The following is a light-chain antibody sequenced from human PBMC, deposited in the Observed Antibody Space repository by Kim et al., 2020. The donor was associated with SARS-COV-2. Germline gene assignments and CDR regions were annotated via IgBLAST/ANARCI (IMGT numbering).Light chain of an antibody. CDR1: QSVLYSSNNKNY. Sequence: IVMTQSPDSLAVSLGERATINCKSSQSVLYSSNNKNYLAWYQQKPGQPPKLLIYWASTRESGVPDRFSGSGSGTDFTLTISSLQAEDVAVYYCQQYYSTLPYTFGQGTKLEI. J-gene: IGKJ2*01. CDR2: WAS. CDR3: QQYYSTLPYT. V-gene: IGKV4-1*01.